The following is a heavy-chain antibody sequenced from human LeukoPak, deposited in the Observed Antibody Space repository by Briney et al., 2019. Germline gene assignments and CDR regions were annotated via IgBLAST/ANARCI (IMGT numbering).Heavy chain of an antibody. Sequence: GGSLRLSCAASGFTVSSNYMSWVRQAPGKGLEWVSVIYSGGSTYYADSVKGRFTISRDNSKYTLYLQMNSLRAEDTAVYYCARVRDGRAAGHFDYWGQGTLVTVSS. CDR3: ARVRDGRAAGHFDY. V-gene: IGHV3-53*01. D-gene: IGHD6-13*01. J-gene: IGHJ4*02. CDR2: IYSGGST. CDR1: GFTVSSNY.